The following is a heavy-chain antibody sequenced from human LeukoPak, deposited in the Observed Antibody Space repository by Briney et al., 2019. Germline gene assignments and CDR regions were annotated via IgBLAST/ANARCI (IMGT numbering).Heavy chain of an antibody. V-gene: IGHV5-51*01. CDR3: ARGSGGNWFDP. J-gene: IGHJ5*02. CDR2: IYPSDSDT. Sequence: GESLKISCKGSGYTFTSYWIGWVRQMPGKGLEWMGTIYPSDSDTRYSPSFQGQVTISADKSIGTAYLQWSSLKALDTAMYYCARGSGGNWFDPWGQGTLVTVSS. D-gene: IGHD3-16*01. CDR1: GYTFTSYW.